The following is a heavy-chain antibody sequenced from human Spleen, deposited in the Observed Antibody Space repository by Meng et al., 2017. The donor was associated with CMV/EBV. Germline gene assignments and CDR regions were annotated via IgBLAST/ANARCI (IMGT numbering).Heavy chain of an antibody. J-gene: IGHJ4*02. Sequence: GGSLRLSCAASGFTFSNYWMSWVRQAPGKGLEWVANIKEDGSEKYYVDAVKGRFTISRDNAKNSLYLQMNSLRAEDTAVYYCAREYWGPDYWGQGTLVTVSS. D-gene: IGHD7-27*01. CDR1: GFTFSNYW. CDR3: AREYWGPDY. V-gene: IGHV3-7*01. CDR2: IKEDGSEK.